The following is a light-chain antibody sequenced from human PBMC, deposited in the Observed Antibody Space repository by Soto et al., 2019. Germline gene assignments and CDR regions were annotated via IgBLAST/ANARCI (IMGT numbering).Light chain of an antibody. Sequence: TQSPATLSLYPGQGATLSCRASQSISSYLNWYQQKPGKAPKLLIYAASSLQSGVPSRFSGSGSGTDFTLTISSLQPEDFATYYCQQSYSTPITFGQGTRLEIK. CDR1: QSISSY. CDR3: QQSYSTPIT. V-gene: IGKV1-39*01. J-gene: IGKJ5*01. CDR2: AAS.